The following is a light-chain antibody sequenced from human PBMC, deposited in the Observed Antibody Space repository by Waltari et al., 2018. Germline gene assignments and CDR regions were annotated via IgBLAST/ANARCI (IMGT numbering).Light chain of an antibody. Sequence: DIVMTQSPDSLAVSLGERATINCKSSQSILYSFSNKNYLAWYQQKPGQPPKLLIYWASTRESGVPDRFSGSGSGTDFTLTISSLQAEDVAVYYCQQYYSIPLTFGGGTKVEIK. V-gene: IGKV4-1*01. CDR1: QSILYSFSNKNY. CDR3: QQYYSIPLT. J-gene: IGKJ4*01. CDR2: WAS.